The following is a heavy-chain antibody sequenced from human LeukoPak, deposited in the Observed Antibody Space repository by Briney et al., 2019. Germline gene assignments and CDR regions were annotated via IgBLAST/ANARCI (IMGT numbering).Heavy chain of an antibody. CDR2: IRYDGSNK. Sequence: GGSLRLSCAASGFTFSTYGMHWVRQAPGKGLEWVAFIRYDGSNKYYADSVKGRFTISRDNSKNTLYLQLNSLRAEERAVYYFAKSGEALWPFYYSYYMDVWGKGTPVTVS. D-gene: IGHD3-10*01. CDR3: AKSGEALWPFYYSYYMDV. V-gene: IGHV3-30*02. J-gene: IGHJ6*03. CDR1: GFTFSTYG.